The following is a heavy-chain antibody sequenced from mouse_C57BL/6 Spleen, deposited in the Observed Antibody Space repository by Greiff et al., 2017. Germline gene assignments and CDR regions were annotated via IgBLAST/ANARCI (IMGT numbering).Heavy chain of an antibody. J-gene: IGHJ2*01. CDR2: INPSSGYT. CDR3: ASGRLGFDY. CDR1: GCTFTSYW. V-gene: IGHV1-7*01. Sequence: LVESGAELAKPGASVKLSCKASGCTFTSYWMHWVKQRPGQGLEWIGYINPSSGYTKYNQKFKDKATLTADKSSSTAYMQLSSLTYEDSAVYYCASGRLGFDYWGQGTTLTVSS. D-gene: IGHD6-1*01.